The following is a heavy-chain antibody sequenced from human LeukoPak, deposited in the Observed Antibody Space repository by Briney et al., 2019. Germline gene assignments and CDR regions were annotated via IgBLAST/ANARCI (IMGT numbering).Heavy chain of an antibody. CDR2: MNPNSGNT. Sequence: GASVKVSCKASGYTFTSYDINWVRQATGQGLEWMGWMNPNSGNTGYAQKFQGRVTMTRNTSISTAYMELSSLRSEDPAVYYCARGWRFSSGYRKYFQHWGQGTLVTVSS. CDR1: GYTFTSYD. J-gene: IGHJ1*01. D-gene: IGHD3-22*01. V-gene: IGHV1-8*01. CDR3: ARGWRFSSGYRKYFQH.